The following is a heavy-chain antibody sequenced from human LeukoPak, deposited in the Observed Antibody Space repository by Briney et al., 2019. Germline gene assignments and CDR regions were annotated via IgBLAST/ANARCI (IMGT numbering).Heavy chain of an antibody. Sequence: GGSLRLSCAASGFTFSSYSMNWVRQAPGKGLEWVSSISSSSSSYIYYADSVKGRFTISRDNAKNSLYLQMNSLRAEDTAVYYCARDFCSGGSCYLSDAFDIWGQGTMVTVSS. J-gene: IGHJ3*02. CDR3: ARDFCSGGSCYLSDAFDI. CDR2: ISSSSSSYI. CDR1: GFTFSSYS. D-gene: IGHD2-15*01. V-gene: IGHV3-21*01.